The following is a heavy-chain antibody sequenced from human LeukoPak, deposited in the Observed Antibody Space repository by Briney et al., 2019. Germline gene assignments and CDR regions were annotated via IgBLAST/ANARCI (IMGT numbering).Heavy chain of an antibody. CDR2: ISGSGGST. J-gene: IGHJ4*02. V-gene: IGHV3-23*01. CDR1: GFTFSSYG. CDR3: AKDRGDSSGSPYYFDY. D-gene: IGHD3-22*01. Sequence: QSGGTLRLSCAASGFTFSSYGMSWVRQAPGKGLEWVSAISGSGGSTYYADSVKGRFTISRDNSKNTLYLQMNSLRAEDTAVYYCAKDRGDSSGSPYYFDYWGQGTLVTVSS.